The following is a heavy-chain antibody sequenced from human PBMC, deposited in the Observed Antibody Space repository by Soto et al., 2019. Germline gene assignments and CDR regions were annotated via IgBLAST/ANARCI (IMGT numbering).Heavy chain of an antibody. V-gene: IGHV4-34*01. CDR2: INHSGST. J-gene: IGHJ4*02. Sequence: PSETLSLTCAVYGGSFSGYYWSWIRQPPGKGLEWIGEINHSGSTNYNPSLKSRVTISVDTSKNQFSLKLSSVTAADTAVYYCARVPRITIFGVVTFPFDYWGQGPRVTVSS. D-gene: IGHD3-3*01. CDR1: GGSFSGYY. CDR3: ARVPRITIFGVVTFPFDY.